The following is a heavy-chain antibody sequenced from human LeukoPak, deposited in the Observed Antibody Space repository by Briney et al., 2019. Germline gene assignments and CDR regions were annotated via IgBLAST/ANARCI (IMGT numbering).Heavy chain of an antibody. CDR2: IASDGTI. CDR1: GFILSTSE. Sequence: GGSLRLSCVASGFILSTSEMNWVRQAPGKGLEWVSFIASDGTIYYADSVKGRFTISRDNSKNTLYLQMNSLRAEDTAVYYCARDASLLWFGELFNWFDPWGQGTLVTVSS. J-gene: IGHJ5*02. CDR3: ARDASLLWFGELFNWFDP. D-gene: IGHD3-10*01. V-gene: IGHV3-48*03.